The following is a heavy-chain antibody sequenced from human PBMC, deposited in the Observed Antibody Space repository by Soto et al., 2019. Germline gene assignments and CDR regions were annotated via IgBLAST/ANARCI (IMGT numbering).Heavy chain of an antibody. Sequence: PGGALRLSCAASGFTFSSYAMSWVRQAPGKGLEWASAISVSGGSTYYADSVKGRFTISRDNSKNTLYLQMNSLRAEDTAVYYCAKDLIAVAGPGRDYYYYYGMDVWGQGTTVTVSS. V-gene: IGHV3-23*01. CDR3: AKDLIAVAGPGRDYYYYYGMDV. J-gene: IGHJ6*02. CDR1: GFTFSSYA. D-gene: IGHD6-19*01. CDR2: ISVSGGST.